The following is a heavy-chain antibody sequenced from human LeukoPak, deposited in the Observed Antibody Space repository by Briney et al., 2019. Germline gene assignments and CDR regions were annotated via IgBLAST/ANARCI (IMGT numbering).Heavy chain of an antibody. CDR2: ISAYNGNT. CDR1: GGTFSSYG. D-gene: IGHD3-16*02. CDR3: ARYYDYVWGSYRYIFDY. V-gene: IGHV1-18*01. J-gene: IGHJ4*02. Sequence: GSSVKVSCKASGGTFSSYGISWVRQAPGQGLEWMGWISAYNGNTNYAQKLQGRVTMTTDTSTSTAYMELRSLRSDDTAVYYCARYYDYVWGSYRYIFDYWGQGTLVTVSS.